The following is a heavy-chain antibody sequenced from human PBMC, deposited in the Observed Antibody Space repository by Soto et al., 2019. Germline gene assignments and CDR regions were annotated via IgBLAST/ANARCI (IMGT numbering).Heavy chain of an antibody. CDR3: ARDGFTVISSGSFDY. V-gene: IGHV1-18*04. CDR2: ISAGKGDT. Sequence: VQLVQSGAEVRKPGASVKVSCKASGYTFSSYGISWVRQAPGKGLEWMGWISAGKGDTNYAQKFQGRVSMTTDTSTSTAYMELRSLTSADTAVYYCARDGFTVISSGSFDYWGQGTLVTVSS. D-gene: IGHD1-26*01. J-gene: IGHJ4*02. CDR1: GYTFSSYG.